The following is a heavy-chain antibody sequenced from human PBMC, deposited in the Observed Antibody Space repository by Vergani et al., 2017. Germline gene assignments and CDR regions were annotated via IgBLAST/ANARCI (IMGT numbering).Heavy chain of an antibody. D-gene: IGHD3-22*01. Sequence: QVQLVESGGGVVQPGGSLRLSCAASGFTFSDHYMSWVRQAPGKGLEWISYMSSGDSIYYADSVKGRFTVSRDNTKNTLYLQMNSLRAEDTAVYYCAKGNYYYDSSGDAFDIWGQGTMVTVSS. V-gene: IGHV3-11*04. CDR1: GFTFSDHY. J-gene: IGHJ3*02. CDR2: MSSGDSI. CDR3: AKGNYYYDSSGDAFDI.